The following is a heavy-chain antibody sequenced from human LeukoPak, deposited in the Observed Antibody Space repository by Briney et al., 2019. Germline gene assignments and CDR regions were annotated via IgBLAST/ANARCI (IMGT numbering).Heavy chain of an antibody. CDR3: AKFLPTHIVVANYYFDY. CDR2: ISGSGGST. CDR1: GFTFSSYA. J-gene: IGHJ4*02. D-gene: IGHD2-21*01. Sequence: GGSLRLSCAASGFTFSSYAMSWVRQAPGKGLEWVSAISGSGGSTYYADSVKGRFTISRDNSKNTLYLQMNSLRAEDTAVYYCAKFLPTHIVVANYYFDYWRQGTLVTVSS. V-gene: IGHV3-23*01.